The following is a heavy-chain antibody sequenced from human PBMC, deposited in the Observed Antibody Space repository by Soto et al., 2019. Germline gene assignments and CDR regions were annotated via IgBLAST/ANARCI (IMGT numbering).Heavy chain of an antibody. V-gene: IGHV3-48*01. D-gene: IGHD7-27*01. CDR3: ARDLSWGSNWYYYMDV. CDR2: ISSSSSVI. J-gene: IGHJ6*03. Sequence: EVQLVESGGGLVQPGGSLRLSCATSGFILSDCAMNWVRQAPGKGLEWVSYISSSSSVIDYADSVKGRFTVSRDNARKSLDLQMNSLRAEDTAVYYCARDLSWGSNWYYYMDVWGKGTTVTGSS. CDR1: GFILSDCA.